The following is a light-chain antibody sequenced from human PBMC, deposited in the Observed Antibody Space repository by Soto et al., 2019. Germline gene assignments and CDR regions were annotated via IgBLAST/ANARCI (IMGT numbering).Light chain of an antibody. Sequence: EIVMTQSPATLSVSPGERATLSCRASQSVSSNLAWYQQKPGQAPRLLSYRESTRATGIPARFSGSGSGTEFTRTISSLQSEDFAVYYCQQYNNWPGLTFGGGTNVEIK. CDR2: RES. CDR3: QQYNNWPGLT. J-gene: IGKJ4*01. V-gene: IGKV3-15*01. CDR1: QSVSSN.